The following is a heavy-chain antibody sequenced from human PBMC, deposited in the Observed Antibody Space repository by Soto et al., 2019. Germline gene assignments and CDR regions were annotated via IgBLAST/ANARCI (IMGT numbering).Heavy chain of an antibody. V-gene: IGHV4-31*03. Sequence: QVQLQESGPGLVKPSETLSLTCTVSGGSITRGGYYWSWIRQHTGKGLEWIGYIYNSVTTYYNPSLKSRVTISVDTSKNQFSLKLTSVTAADTAVYYCARDPAPWGQGTLVTVSS. CDR1: GGSITRGGYY. J-gene: IGHJ5*02. CDR3: ARDPAP. CDR2: IYNSVTT.